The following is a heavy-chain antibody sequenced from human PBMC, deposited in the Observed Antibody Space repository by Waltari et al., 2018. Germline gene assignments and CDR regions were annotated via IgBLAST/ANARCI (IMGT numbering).Heavy chain of an antibody. V-gene: IGHV3-23*01. D-gene: IGHD3-3*01. CDR1: GFTFADFA. CDR2: MTATT. J-gene: IGHJ5*02. CDR3: APHYNFWSRYYKGFDP. Sequence: EVQVLDSGGGLVQPGGSLRLSCAASGFTFADFAITWVRKARGKGLEWGSNMTATTYCTYYVKCRFTMFRDSSKKTVYLQMSSLRAEDTAVYYCAPHYNFWSRYYKGFDPWGQGTLVTVSS.